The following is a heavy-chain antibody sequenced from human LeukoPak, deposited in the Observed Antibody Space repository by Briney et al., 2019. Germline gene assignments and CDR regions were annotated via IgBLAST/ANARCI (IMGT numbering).Heavy chain of an antibody. D-gene: IGHD1-26*01. CDR1: GGSFSGYY. V-gene: IGHV4-34*01. CDR2: INHSGST. J-gene: IGHJ4*02. Sequence: TSETLSLTCAVYGGSFSGYYWSWIRQPPGKGLEWIGEINHSGSTNYNPSLKSRVTISVDTSKNQFSLKLSSVTAADTAVYYCSRYSGSYYYWGQRTLVTVSS. CDR3: SRYSGSYYY.